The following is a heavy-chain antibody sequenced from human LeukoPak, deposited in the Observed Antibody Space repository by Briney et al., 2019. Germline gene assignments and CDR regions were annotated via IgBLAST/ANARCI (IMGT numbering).Heavy chain of an antibody. J-gene: IGHJ4*02. CDR3: ARDLSTPHYFDY. V-gene: IGHV1-46*01. CDR1: GYTFTSYY. Sequence: APVKVSCKASGYTFTSYYMHWVRQAPGQGLEWMGIINPSGGSTSYVQKFQGRVTMTRDMSTSTVYMELSSLRSEDTAVYYCARDLSTPHYFDYWGQGTLVTVSS. CDR2: INPSGGST.